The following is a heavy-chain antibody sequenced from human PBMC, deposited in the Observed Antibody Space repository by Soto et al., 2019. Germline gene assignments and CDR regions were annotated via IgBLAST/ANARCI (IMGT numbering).Heavy chain of an antibody. J-gene: IGHJ4*02. Sequence: EVQLVESGGGLVQPGGSLRLSCAASGFTFSSYGMNWVRQAPGKGLAWVSYISSSSAAIQYADSVKDRFTISRDNAKNSLYLQMNSLRDEDTAVYYCARGGAARPDYWGQGTLVTVSS. CDR3: ARGGAARPDY. CDR1: GFTFSSYG. D-gene: IGHD6-6*01. V-gene: IGHV3-48*02. CDR2: ISSSSAAI.